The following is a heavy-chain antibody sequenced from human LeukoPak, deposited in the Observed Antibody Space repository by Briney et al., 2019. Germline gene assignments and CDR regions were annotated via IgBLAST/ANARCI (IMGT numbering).Heavy chain of an antibody. Sequence: SETLSLTCTVSGGSISSGSYYWSWIRQPAGKGLEWIGRIYTSGSTNYNPSLKSRVTISVDTSKNQFSLKLSSVTAADTAVYYCARAVVPAAGIYYYYHMDVWGKGTTVTISS. CDR1: GGSISSGSYY. V-gene: IGHV4-61*02. CDR3: ARAVVPAAGIYYYYHMDV. J-gene: IGHJ6*03. CDR2: IYTSGST. D-gene: IGHD2-2*01.